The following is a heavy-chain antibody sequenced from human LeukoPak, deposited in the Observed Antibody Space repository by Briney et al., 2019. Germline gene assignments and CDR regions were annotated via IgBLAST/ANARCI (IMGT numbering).Heavy chain of an antibody. D-gene: IGHD6-13*01. Sequence: GGSLRLSCAASGFTFSSYAVSWVRQAPGKGLEWVSAISGSGGSTYYADSVKGRFTISRDNSKNTLYLQMNRLRAEDTAVYYCAKDSPMGSSWYWFDPWGQGTLVTVSS. V-gene: IGHV3-23*01. CDR1: GFTFSSYA. CDR2: ISGSGGST. J-gene: IGHJ5*02. CDR3: AKDSPMGSSWYWFDP.